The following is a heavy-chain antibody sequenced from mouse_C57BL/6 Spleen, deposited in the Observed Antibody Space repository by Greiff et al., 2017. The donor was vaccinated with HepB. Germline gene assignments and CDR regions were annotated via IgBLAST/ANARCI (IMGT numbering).Heavy chain of an antibody. Sequence: QVQLKESGAELARPGASVKLSCKASGYTFTSYGISWVKQRTGQGLEWIGEIYPRSGNTYYNEKFKGKATLTADKSSSTAYMELRSLTSEDSAVYFCARWSSITTVVAFDYWGQGTTLTVSS. D-gene: IGHD1-1*01. CDR3: ARWSSITTVVAFDY. V-gene: IGHV1-81*01. CDR2: IYPRSGNT. J-gene: IGHJ2*01. CDR1: GYTFTSYG.